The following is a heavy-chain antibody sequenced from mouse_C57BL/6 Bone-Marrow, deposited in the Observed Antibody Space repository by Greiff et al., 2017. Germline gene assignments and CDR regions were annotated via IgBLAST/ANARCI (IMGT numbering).Heavy chain of an antibody. CDR1: GYTFTSYW. Sequence: VQLQQPGAELVMPGASVKLSCKASGYTFTSYWMHWVKQRPGQGLEWIGEIDPSDSYTNYNQKFKGKSTLTVDTSSSTAYMQLSSLTSEDSAVDYCTRTYGSAWFAYWGQGTLVTVSA. J-gene: IGHJ3*01. D-gene: IGHD1-2*01. V-gene: IGHV1-69*01. CDR2: IDPSDSYT. CDR3: TRTYGSAWFAY.